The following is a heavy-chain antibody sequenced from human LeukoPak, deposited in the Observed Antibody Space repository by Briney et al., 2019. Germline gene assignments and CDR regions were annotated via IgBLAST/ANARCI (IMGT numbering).Heavy chain of an antibody. Sequence: PSETLSLTCTVSGYSISSGYYWGWIRQPPGKGLEWIRSIYHSGSTYYNPSLKSRVTISVDTSKNQFSLKLSSVTAADTAVYYCARSYSSSFKASGPFDYWGQGTLVTVSS. CDR1: GYSISSGYY. J-gene: IGHJ4*02. CDR3: ARSYSSSFKASGPFDY. V-gene: IGHV4-38-2*02. D-gene: IGHD6-13*01. CDR2: IYHSGST.